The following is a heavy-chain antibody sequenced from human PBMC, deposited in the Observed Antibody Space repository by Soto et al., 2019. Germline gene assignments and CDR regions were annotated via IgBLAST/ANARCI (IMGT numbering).Heavy chain of an antibody. Sequence: SETLSLTCTVSGGSISSSSYYWGWIRQPPGKGLEWIGSIYYSGSTYYNPSLKSRVTISVDTSKNQFSLKLSSVTAADTAVYYCARQLGYCTNGVFYKRELGAAQNYCFDYWGQGTLVTVSS. CDR2: IYYSGST. J-gene: IGHJ4*02. CDR1: GGSISSSSYY. CDR3: ARQLGYCTNGVFYKRELGAAQNYCFDY. V-gene: IGHV4-39*01. D-gene: IGHD2-8*01.